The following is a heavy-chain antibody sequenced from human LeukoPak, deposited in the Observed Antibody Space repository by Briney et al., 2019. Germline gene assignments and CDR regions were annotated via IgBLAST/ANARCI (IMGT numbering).Heavy chain of an antibody. V-gene: IGHV3-11*04. J-gene: IGHJ4*02. CDR2: ISSSSSTI. Sequence: PGGSLRLSCAASGFTFSDYYMSWIRQAPGKGLEWVSYISSSSSTIYYADSVKGRFTISRDNAKNSLYLQMNSLRAEDTAVYYCASGQLDYGDSPFDYWGQGTLVTVSS. CDR3: ASGQLDYGDSPFDY. D-gene: IGHD4-17*01. CDR1: GFTFSDYY.